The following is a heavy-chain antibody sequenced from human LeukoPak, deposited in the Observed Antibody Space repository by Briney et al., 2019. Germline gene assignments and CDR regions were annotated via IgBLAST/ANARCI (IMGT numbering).Heavy chain of an antibody. D-gene: IGHD1-26*01. CDR3: ARDPVEWELLLDY. CDR2: MNIDGSEK. CDR1: GFTLSNYW. Sequence: GGSLRLSCAASGFTLSNYWMVWVRQAPGKRLEWVANMNIDGSEKYYADSVKGRFSISRDNARNSVYLQMASLRVEDTAVYYCARDPVEWELLLDYWGHGTLVTVSS. J-gene: IGHJ4*01. V-gene: IGHV3-7*01.